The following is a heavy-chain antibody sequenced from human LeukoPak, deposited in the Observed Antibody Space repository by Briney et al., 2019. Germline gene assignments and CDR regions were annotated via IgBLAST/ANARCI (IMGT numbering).Heavy chain of an antibody. Sequence: SETLSLTCTVSGGSFTSSGYFWGGIRQPPGKGLEWIGTVDYSWSTNYNPSLKSRLTMSTDMSKKQISLNLSSVTAADTAVYYCARHRDYYGSGQFYHYYMDVWGKGTTVTVSS. V-gene: IGHV4-39*01. CDR2: VDYSWST. D-gene: IGHD3-10*01. CDR1: GGSFTSSGYF. J-gene: IGHJ6*03. CDR3: ARHRDYYGSGQFYHYYMDV.